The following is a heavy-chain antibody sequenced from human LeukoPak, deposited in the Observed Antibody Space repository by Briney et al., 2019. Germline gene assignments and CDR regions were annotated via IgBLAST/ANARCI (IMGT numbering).Heavy chain of an antibody. V-gene: IGHV1-2*02. CDR2: INPNSGGT. Sequence: ASVKVSCKASGYTFTGYYMHWVRQAPGQGLEWMGWINPNSGGTNYAQKFQGRVTMTRDTSISTAYMELSRLRSDDTAVYYCARALFGSPAAVFDYWGQGTLVTVSS. CDR1: GYTFTGYY. CDR3: ARALFGSPAAVFDY. J-gene: IGHJ4*02. D-gene: IGHD2-2*01.